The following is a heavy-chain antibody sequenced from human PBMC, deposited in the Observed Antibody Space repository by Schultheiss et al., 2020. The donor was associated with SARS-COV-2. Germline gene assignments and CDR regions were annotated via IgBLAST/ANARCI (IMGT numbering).Heavy chain of an antibody. Sequence: SETLSLTCTASGGSISSSSYYWGWIRQPPGKGLEWIGSIYHSGSTYYNPSLKSRVTISVDTSKNQFSLKLSSVTAADTAVYYCARDIVSFDYWGQGTLVTVSS. CDR2: IYHSGST. J-gene: IGHJ4*02. V-gene: IGHV4-39*02. CDR3: ARDIVSFDY. D-gene: IGHD5/OR15-5a*01. CDR1: GGSISSSSYY.